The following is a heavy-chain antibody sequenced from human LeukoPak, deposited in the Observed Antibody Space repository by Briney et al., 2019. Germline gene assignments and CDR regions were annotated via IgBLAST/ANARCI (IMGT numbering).Heavy chain of an antibody. D-gene: IGHD3-10*01. CDR1: GGSISSGGYY. CDR3: ARGRGVTGDY. V-gene: IGHV4-31*03. CDR2: ISNSGST. J-gene: IGHJ4*02. Sequence: PSETLSLTCTVSGGSISSGGYYWSWIRQHPGKGLEWIGYISNSGSTYSNPSLKSRVTISLDTSKNQFSLRLSFVTAEDTAVYYCARGRGVTGDYWGRGALVTVSS.